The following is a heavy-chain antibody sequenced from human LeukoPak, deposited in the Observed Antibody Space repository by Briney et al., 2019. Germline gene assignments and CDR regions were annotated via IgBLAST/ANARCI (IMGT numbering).Heavy chain of an antibody. CDR2: IIPIFGTA. V-gene: IGHV1-69*01. CDR3: ARLVDIVVVPAAKNEYNWFDP. Sequence: SVKVSCKASGGTFSSYAISWVRQAPGQGLEWMGGIIPIFGTANYAQKFQGRVTITADESTSTAYMELSSLRSEDTAVYYCARLVDIVVVPAAKNEYNWFDPWGQGTLVTVSS. CDR1: GGTFSSYA. D-gene: IGHD2-2*01. J-gene: IGHJ5*02.